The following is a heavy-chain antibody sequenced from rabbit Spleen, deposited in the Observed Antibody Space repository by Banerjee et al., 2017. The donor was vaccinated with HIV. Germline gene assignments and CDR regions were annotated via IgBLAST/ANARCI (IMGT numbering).Heavy chain of an antibody. CDR3: ARDLVAAIGWNFNL. Sequence: QEQLEESGGGLVKPEGSLTLTCKASGFDFSSYYYMCWVRQAPGKGLEWIACIDTDSAGSTYYANWAKGRFTISKTSSTTVSLQMTSLTAADTATYFCARDLVAAIGWNFNLWGQGTLVTVS. D-gene: IGHD5-1*01. V-gene: IGHV1S45*01. CDR1: GFDFSSYYY. CDR2: IDTDSAGST. J-gene: IGHJ4*01.